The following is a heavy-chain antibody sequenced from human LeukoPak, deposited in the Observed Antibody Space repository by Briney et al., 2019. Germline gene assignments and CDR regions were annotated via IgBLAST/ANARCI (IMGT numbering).Heavy chain of an antibody. J-gene: IGHJ3*01. CDR3: ARELRYDNSDSGAF. V-gene: IGHV4-30-2*01. CDR2: IYHSGST. Sequence: SETLSLTCTVSGGSISSGGYYWSWIRQPPGKGLEWIGYIYHSGSTYYNPSLKSRVTIPVDRSKNQFSLKLSSVTAADTAVYYCARELRYDNSDSGAFWGQGTVVTVSS. CDR1: GGSISSGGYY. D-gene: IGHD3-22*01.